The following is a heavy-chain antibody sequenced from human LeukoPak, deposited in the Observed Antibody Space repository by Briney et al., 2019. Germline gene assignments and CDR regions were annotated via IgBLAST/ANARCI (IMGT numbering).Heavy chain of an antibody. V-gene: IGHV7-4-1*02. D-gene: IGHD1-14*01. J-gene: IGHJ6*02. CDR1: GYTFTGYY. CDR3: ARATGDYYYYGMDV. Sequence: VASVKVSCKASGYTFTGYYMHWVRQAPGQGLEWMGWINTNTGNPTYAQGFTGRFVFSLDTSVSTAYLQISSLKAEDTAVYYCARATGDYYYYGMDVWGQGTTVTVSS. CDR2: INTNTGNP.